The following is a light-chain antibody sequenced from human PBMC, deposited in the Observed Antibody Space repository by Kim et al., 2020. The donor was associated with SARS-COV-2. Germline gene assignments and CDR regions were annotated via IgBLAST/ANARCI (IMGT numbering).Light chain of an antibody. CDR1: NIGSKS. CDR2: YDS. CDR3: QVWDSSSDHPWV. V-gene: IGLV3-21*04. Sequence: PGKPARITCGGNNIGSKSVHWYQQKPGQAPVLVIYYDSDRPSGIPERFSGSNSGNTATLTICRVEAGDEADYYCQVWDSSSDHPWVFGGGTKLTVL. J-gene: IGLJ3*02.